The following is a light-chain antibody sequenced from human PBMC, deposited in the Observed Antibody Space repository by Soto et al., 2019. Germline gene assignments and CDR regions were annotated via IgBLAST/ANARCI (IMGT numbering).Light chain of an antibody. CDR2: AAS. CDR1: QSISSY. V-gene: IGKV1-39*01. Sequence: DIQMTQSPSSLSASVGDRVTITCRASQSISSYLNLYQQKPGKAPNLLIYAASSLHSGVPSRFSGSGSGTDFTLTISSLRPEDFASYFCQQSYSTRFTFGPGTKVDIK. J-gene: IGKJ3*01. CDR3: QQSYSTRFT.